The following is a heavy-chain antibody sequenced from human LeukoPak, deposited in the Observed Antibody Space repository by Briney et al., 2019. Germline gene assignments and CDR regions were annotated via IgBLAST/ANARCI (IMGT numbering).Heavy chain of an antibody. J-gene: IGHJ4*02. D-gene: IGHD5-24*01. V-gene: IGHV5-51*01. Sequence: GESLKISCEGSGYTLTNFWIGWVRQKPGKGLEWMGIVSPSDSDTRYSPSFQGQVTISADKSITTAYLQWSSLKASDTAMYYCARTNERYFDYWGQGTLVTVSS. CDR1: GYTLTNFW. CDR2: VSPSDSDT. CDR3: ARTNERYFDY.